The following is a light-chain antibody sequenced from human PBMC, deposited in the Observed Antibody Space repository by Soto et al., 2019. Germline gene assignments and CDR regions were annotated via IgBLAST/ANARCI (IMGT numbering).Light chain of an antibody. J-gene: IGKJ3*01. Sequence: AIQMTQSPSSLSASVGDRVTITCRASRGIRNDLGWYQQKPGKAPKLLIYEASSRQSGVPSRFSGSGSDTDFTLTISSRQPEDFATYYCLQDFNYPFTFGPGTKVHIK. CDR3: LQDFNYPFT. CDR1: RGIRND. V-gene: IGKV1-6*01. CDR2: EAS.